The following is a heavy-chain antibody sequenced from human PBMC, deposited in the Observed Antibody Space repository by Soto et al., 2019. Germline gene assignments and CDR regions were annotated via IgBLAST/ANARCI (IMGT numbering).Heavy chain of an antibody. CDR2: IYHSGST. CDR3: ARGSYTGSFPPHFDY. V-gene: IGHV4-38-2*01. J-gene: IGHJ4*02. Sequence: SETLSLTCAGSGDSMSSGHYWGWVRQPPGKGLEWIGIIYHSGSTYYNPSLKSRLTVSVDTSKNQFSLKLRSVTAADTAVYYCARGSYTGSFPPHFDYWGQGTLVTVSS. D-gene: IGHD1-26*01. CDR1: GDSMSSGHY.